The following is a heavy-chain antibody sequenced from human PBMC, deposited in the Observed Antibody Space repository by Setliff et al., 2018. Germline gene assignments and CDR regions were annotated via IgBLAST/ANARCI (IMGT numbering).Heavy chain of an antibody. V-gene: IGHV4-59*11. CDR1: GGSISSHY. Sequence: ETLSLTCTVSGGSISSHYWSWIRQPPGKGLEWIGYIYYSGSTNYNPSLKSRVTISVDTSKNQFSLKLSSVTAADTAVYYCAREEPYSSSWSWFDPWGQGTLVTVSS. D-gene: IGHD6-13*01. CDR2: IYYSGST. CDR3: AREEPYSSSWSWFDP. J-gene: IGHJ5*02.